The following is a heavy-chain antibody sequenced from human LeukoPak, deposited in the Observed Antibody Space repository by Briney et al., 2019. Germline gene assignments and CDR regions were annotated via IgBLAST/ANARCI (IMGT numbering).Heavy chain of an antibody. CDR3: ARERPNSGSYSAPFDY. Sequence: PGGSLRLSCEVSGLGFSSYAMSWVRQAPGKGPEWVSVIRESGGSTAYADSVTGRFTISRDNSKKTLYLQMNSLRAEDTAVYYCARERPNSGSYSAPFDYWGQGTLVTVSS. CDR1: GLGFSSYA. V-gene: IGHV3-23*01. CDR2: IRESGGST. D-gene: IGHD1-26*01. J-gene: IGHJ4*02.